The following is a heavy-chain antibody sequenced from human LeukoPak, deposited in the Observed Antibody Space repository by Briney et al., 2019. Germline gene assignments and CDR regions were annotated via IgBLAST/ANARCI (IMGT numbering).Heavy chain of an antibody. CDR2: ISGSGGST. CDR3: AKQRVAVAGTHYFDY. D-gene: IGHD6-19*01. CDR1: GFTFSSYA. J-gene: IGHJ4*02. Sequence: GGSLRLSCAASGFTFSSYAMSWVRQAPGKGREWFSGISGSGGSTYYADSVKGRFTISRDNSKNTLYLQMNSLRAEDTAVYYCAKQRVAVAGTHYFDYWGQGTLVTVSS. V-gene: IGHV3-23*01.